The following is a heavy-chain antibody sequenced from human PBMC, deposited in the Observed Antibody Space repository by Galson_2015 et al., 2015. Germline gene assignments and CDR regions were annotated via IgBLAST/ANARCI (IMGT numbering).Heavy chain of an antibody. Sequence: SLRLSCAASGFTFTTYWMNWVRQAPGKGLEWVANIKPDGSAKQYVGSVKGRFTISRDNAKNSLYLEMNSLRAEDTAVYYCCMMTPTPIWGWGQGTLVTVSS. CDR3: CMMTPTPIWG. V-gene: IGHV3-7*01. CDR2: IKPDGSAK. CDR1: GFTFTTYW. J-gene: IGHJ4*02. D-gene: IGHD2-15*01.